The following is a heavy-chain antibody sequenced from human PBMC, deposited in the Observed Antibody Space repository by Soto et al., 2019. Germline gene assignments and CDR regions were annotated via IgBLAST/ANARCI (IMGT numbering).Heavy chain of an antibody. CDR3: AATGGNYFGLDV. CDR1: DNSFTHYG. CDR2: ISGYNGNT. Sequence: GPVKVSCKSSDNSFTHYGINWVRQAPGQGLEWMGWISGYNGNTKYAQKFQDRVTMTADTSTRTAFMEVRSLTSDDTGVYFCAATGGNYFGLDVWGQGTTVTAP. D-gene: IGHD2-8*02. J-gene: IGHJ6*02. V-gene: IGHV1-18*01.